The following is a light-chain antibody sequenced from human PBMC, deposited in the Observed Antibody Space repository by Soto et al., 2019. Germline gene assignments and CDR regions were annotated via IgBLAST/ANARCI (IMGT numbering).Light chain of an antibody. CDR2: VAS. Sequence: EIVMTQSPATLSVSPGERATLSCRASQSVSSNLAWYQQKPGQAPRLLIYVASTRATGIPARFSGSGSGTEFNLTISSLQSEDFAVYYCQQYNNWPLLTFGGGTKVEIK. J-gene: IGKJ4*01. CDR1: QSVSSN. V-gene: IGKV3-15*01. CDR3: QQYNNWPLLT.